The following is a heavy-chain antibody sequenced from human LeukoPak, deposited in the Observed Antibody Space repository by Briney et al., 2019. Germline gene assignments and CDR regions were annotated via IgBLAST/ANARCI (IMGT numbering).Heavy chain of an antibody. CDR1: GYTFTGYY. Sequence: ASVKVSCKASGYTFTGYYMHWVRQAPGQGLEWMGIINPSGGSTSYAQKFQGRVTMTRDTSITTAYMELSRLRSDDTAVYYCARDLLPPPYCSGGSCYSRGQNNFDPWGQGTLVTVSS. J-gene: IGHJ5*02. D-gene: IGHD2-15*01. CDR3: ARDLLPPPYCSGGSCYSRGQNNFDP. V-gene: IGHV1-46*01. CDR2: INPSGGST.